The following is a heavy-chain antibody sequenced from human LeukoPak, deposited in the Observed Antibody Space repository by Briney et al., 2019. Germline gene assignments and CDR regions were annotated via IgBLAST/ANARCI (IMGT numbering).Heavy chain of an antibody. CDR2: INHSGST. V-gene: IGHV4-34*01. J-gene: IGHJ4*02. D-gene: IGHD5-18*01. Sequence: SETLSLTCAVYGGSFSGYYWSWIRQPPGKGLEWIGEINHSGSTNYNPSLKSRVTISVDTSKNQFSLKLSSVTAADTAVYYCAFRGYSYGRDFDYWGQVTLVTVSS. CDR3: AFRGYSYGRDFDY. CDR1: GGSFSGYY.